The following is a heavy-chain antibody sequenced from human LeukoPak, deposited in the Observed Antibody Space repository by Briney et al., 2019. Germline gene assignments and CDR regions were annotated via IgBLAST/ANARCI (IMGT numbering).Heavy chain of an antibody. V-gene: IGHV3-11*01. CDR2: ISSSGSTI. Sequence: NPGGSLRLSCAASGFTFSDYYMSWIRQAPGKGLEWASYISSSGSTIYYADSVKGRFTISRDNAKNSLYLQMNSLRAEDTAVYYCARDLGYYYDSSGYQESGYFDYWGQGTLVTVSS. J-gene: IGHJ4*02. CDR3: ARDLGYYYDSSGYQESGYFDY. CDR1: GFTFSDYY. D-gene: IGHD3-22*01.